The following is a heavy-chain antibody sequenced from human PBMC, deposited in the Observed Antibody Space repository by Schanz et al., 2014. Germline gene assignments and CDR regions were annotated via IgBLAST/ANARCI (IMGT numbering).Heavy chain of an antibody. CDR3: AKDRWRATVMVDAFDI. D-gene: IGHD4-4*01. CDR2: VCYDGSKK. CDR1: GFTFSAHA. J-gene: IGHJ3*02. Sequence: VLLVDSGGGLVQPGGSLRLSCGASGFTFSAHAMSWVRQAPGKGLEWVAVVCYDGSKKYYADSVKGRFTTSRDNSKNTVHLQMNSLRAEVTAVYFCAKDRWRATVMVDAFDIWGQGTKVTVSS. V-gene: IGHV3-33*06.